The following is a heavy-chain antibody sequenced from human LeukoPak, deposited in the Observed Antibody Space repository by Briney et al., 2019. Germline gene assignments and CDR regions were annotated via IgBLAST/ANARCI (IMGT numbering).Heavy chain of an antibody. J-gene: IGHJ4*02. V-gene: IGHV1-2*02. D-gene: IGHD6-19*01. CDR2: INPNSGGT. CDR1: GYTFTSYY. Sequence: ASVKVSCKASGYTFTSYYMHWVRQAPGQGLEWMGWINPNSGGTNYAQKFQGRVTMTRDTSISTAYMELSRLRSDDTAVYYCARDEYSSGWPHDYWGQGTLVTVSS. CDR3: ARDEYSSGWPHDY.